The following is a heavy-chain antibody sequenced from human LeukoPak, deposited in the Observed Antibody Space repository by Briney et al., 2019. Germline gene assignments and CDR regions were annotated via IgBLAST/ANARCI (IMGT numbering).Heavy chain of an antibody. CDR1: GFTFDDYA. CDR3: AKGSESSGYALDY. V-gene: IGHV3-9*01. CDR2: ISWNSGSI. J-gene: IGHJ4*02. Sequence: TGGSLRLSCAASGFTFDDYAMHWVRQAPGKGLEWVSGISWNSGSIGYADSVKGRFTISRDNAKNSLYLQMNSLRAEDTALYYCAKGSESSGYALDYWGQGTLVTVSS. D-gene: IGHD3-22*01.